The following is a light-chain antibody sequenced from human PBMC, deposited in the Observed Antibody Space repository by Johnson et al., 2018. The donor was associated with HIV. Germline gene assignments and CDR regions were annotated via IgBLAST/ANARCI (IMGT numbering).Light chain of an antibody. Sequence: QSVLTQPPSVSAAPGQKVTISCSGSSSNIGTNSVSWYQQLPGTAPRLLIYENNKRPSGISDRFSGSQSGTSATLGITGLQTGDAADFYCGTWDTSLSVYVFGTGTKVTVL. V-gene: IGLV1-51*02. CDR1: SSNIGTNS. CDR3: GTWDTSLSVYV. CDR2: ENN. J-gene: IGLJ1*01.